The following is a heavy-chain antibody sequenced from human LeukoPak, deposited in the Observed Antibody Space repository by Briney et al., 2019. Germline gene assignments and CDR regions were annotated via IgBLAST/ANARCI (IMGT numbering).Heavy chain of an antibody. V-gene: IGHV3-7*01. J-gene: IGHJ4*02. CDR1: GFTFSSYW. CDR2: IKQDGSEK. CDR3: ARDARDITMIDHSAY. Sequence: GGSLRLSCAASGFTFSSYWMSWVRQAPGKGLEWVANIKQDGSEKYYVDSVKGRFTISRDNAKNSLYLQMNSLRAEDKAVYYCARDARDITMIDHSAYWGQGTLVTVSS. D-gene: IGHD3-22*01.